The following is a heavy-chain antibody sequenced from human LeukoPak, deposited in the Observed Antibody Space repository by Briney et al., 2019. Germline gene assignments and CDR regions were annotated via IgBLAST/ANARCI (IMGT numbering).Heavy chain of an antibody. V-gene: IGHV3-23*01. J-gene: IGHJ4*02. CDR3: AKWYGGGLDQ. D-gene: IGHD4-23*01. CDR1: GFTFSDYG. CDR2: ISGSGGST. Sequence: GGSLRLSCEASGFTFSDYGMSWVRQAPGKGLEWVSGISGSGGSTYSVTGRFTISRDNSKNTLYLHMNSLRAEDTAVYYCAKWYGGGLDQWGQGTLVTVSP.